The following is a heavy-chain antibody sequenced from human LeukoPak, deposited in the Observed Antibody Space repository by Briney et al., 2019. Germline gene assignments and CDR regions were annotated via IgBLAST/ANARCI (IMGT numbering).Heavy chain of an antibody. Sequence: SVKVSCKASGGTFIKYAINWVRQAPGPGLEWMGGIIPIFGTAIYAQKFQGRVTITADESTSTVYMEMNSLKFEDTAVYYCARGWDYDSGGRPTAYVYWGQGTLVTVSS. J-gene: IGHJ4*02. D-gene: IGHD3-22*01. CDR3: ARGWDYDSGGRPTAYVY. CDR1: GGTFIKYA. V-gene: IGHV1-69*13. CDR2: IIPIFGTA.